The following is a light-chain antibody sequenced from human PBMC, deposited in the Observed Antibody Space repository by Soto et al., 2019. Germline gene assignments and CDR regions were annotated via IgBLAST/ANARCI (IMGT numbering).Light chain of an antibody. CDR3: SSYINSITFVV. CDR1: SSDVGANNY. CDR2: EVS. J-gene: IGLJ2*01. V-gene: IGLV2-14*01. Sequence: QSALTQPASVSGSPGQPVTISCTGTSSDVGANNYVSWYQHHPGKAPKLLIYEVSNRPSGVSSRFSGSKSGNTASLTISGLQAEDEADYYCSSYINSITFVVFGGGTKVTVL.